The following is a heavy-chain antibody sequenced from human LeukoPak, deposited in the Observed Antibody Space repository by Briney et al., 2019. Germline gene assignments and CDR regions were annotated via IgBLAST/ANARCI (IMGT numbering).Heavy chain of an antibody. J-gene: IGHJ5*02. Sequence: PGGSLRLSCAASGFTFSSYAMSWVRQAPGKGLEWVSAISGSGGSTYYADSVKGRFTISRDNSKNTLYLQMNGLRAEDTAVYYCAKAETGYSSGWYARWGQGTLVTVSS. V-gene: IGHV3-23*01. CDR3: AKAETGYSSGWYAR. D-gene: IGHD6-19*01. CDR2: ISGSGGST. CDR1: GFTFSSYA.